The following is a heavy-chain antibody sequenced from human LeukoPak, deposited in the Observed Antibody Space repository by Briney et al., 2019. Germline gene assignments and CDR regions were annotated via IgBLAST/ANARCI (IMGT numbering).Heavy chain of an antibody. CDR2: ISSSGSTI. V-gene: IGHV3-11*01. D-gene: IGHD3-22*01. CDR1: GFTFSDYY. Sequence: GGSLRLSCAASGFTFSDYYMRWIRQAPGKGLEWVPYISSSGSTIYYADSVKGRFTISRDNANNSLYLQMNSLRAEDTAVYYCAREGRGDSSGYYYVDYWGQGTLVTVSS. CDR3: AREGRGDSSGYYYVDY. J-gene: IGHJ4*02.